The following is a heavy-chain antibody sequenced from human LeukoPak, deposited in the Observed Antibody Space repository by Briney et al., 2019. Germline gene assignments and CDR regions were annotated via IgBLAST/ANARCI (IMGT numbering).Heavy chain of an antibody. J-gene: IGHJ5*02. V-gene: IGHV3-48*01. CDR3: ASYDFWSGPLRGGWFDP. D-gene: IGHD3-3*01. Sequence: ADSVKGRFTISRDNAKNSLYLQMNSLRAEDTAVYYCASYDFWSGPLRGGWFDPWGQGTLVTVSS.